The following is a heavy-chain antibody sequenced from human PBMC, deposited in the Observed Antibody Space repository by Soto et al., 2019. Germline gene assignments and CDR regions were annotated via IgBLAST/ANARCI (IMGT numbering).Heavy chain of an antibody. CDR3: ARRWGYAFDI. Sequence: SETLSLTCTVSGGSIRSYYWSWFRQPPGKGLEWIGYIYYSGSTNYNRSLKTRVTMSVDTSKNQFSLKLSSVTAADTAVYYCARRWGYAFDIWGQGTMVTVSS. CDR1: GGSIRSYY. CDR2: IYYSGST. J-gene: IGHJ3*02. V-gene: IGHV4-59*08. D-gene: IGHD1-26*01.